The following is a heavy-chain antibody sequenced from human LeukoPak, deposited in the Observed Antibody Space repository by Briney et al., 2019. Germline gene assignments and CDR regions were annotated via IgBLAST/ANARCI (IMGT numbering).Heavy chain of an antibody. CDR1: GGTFSSYA. CDR3: AREGEVGATRSYWFDP. Sequence: SVKVSCKASGGTFSSYAISWVRQAPGQGLEWMGRIIPIFGIANYAQKFQGRVTITADKSTSTAYMELSSLRSEDTAVYYRAREGEVGATRSYWFDPWGQGTLVTVSS. V-gene: IGHV1-69*04. J-gene: IGHJ5*02. D-gene: IGHD1-26*01. CDR2: IIPIFGIA.